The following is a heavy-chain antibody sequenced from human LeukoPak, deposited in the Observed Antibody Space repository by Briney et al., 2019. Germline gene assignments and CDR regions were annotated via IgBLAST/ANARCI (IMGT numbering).Heavy chain of an antibody. CDR2: ISGSGGST. CDR3: ANGGLWLPTRSD. Sequence: GGSLRLSCAASGFTFSSSAMSWVHQAPGKGLEWVSGISGSGGSTNYADSVKGRFTISRDNSKNTLYLQMNSLRAEDTAVYYCANGGLWLPTRSDWGQGTRVTVSS. CDR1: GFTFSSSA. D-gene: IGHD5-18*01. J-gene: IGHJ4*02. V-gene: IGHV3-23*01.